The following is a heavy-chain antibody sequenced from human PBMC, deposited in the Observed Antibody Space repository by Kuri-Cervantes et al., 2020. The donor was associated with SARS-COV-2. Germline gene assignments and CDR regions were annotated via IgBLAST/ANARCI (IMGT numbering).Heavy chain of an antibody. CDR2: ISYSGNT. CDR3: ARGVRFLDPKYYYFYYYMDV. CDR1: VGPISSYY. V-gene: IGHV4-59*12. D-gene: IGHD3-3*01. J-gene: IGHJ6*03. Sequence: GSLRLSCTVSVGPISSYYRSWIRQPPGKGLEWIGYISYSGNTNYNPSLKSRVTISVDTSKNQFSLKLRSVTAADTAVYYCARGVRFLDPKYYYFYYYMDVWGKGTTVTVSS.